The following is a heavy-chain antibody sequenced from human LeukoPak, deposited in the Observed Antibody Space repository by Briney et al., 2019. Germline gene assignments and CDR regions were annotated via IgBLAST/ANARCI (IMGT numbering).Heavy chain of an antibody. J-gene: IGHJ4*02. Sequence: GRSLRLSCAASGFTFSSYAMHWVRQAPGKGLEWVAVISYDGSNKYYADSVKGRFTISRDNSKNTLYLQMNSLRAEDTAVYYCAREMAVWGQGALVTVSS. D-gene: IGHD2-8*01. CDR3: AREMAV. CDR2: ISYDGSNK. V-gene: IGHV3-30*04. CDR1: GFTFSSYA.